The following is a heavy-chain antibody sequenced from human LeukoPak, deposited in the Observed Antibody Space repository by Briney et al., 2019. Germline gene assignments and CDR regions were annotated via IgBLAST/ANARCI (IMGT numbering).Heavy chain of an antibody. CDR3: ARAYYDYVWGSYRYYWFDP. CDR2: INPNSGGT. J-gene: IGHJ5*02. CDR1: GYTFTGYY. D-gene: IGHD3-16*02. V-gene: IGHV1-2*02. Sequence: GASVKVSCKASGYTFTGYYMHWVRQAPGQGLEWMGWINPNSGGTNYAQKFQGRVTMTRDTSISTAYMELSRLRSDDTAVYYCARAYYDYVWGSYRYYWFDPWGQGTLVTASS.